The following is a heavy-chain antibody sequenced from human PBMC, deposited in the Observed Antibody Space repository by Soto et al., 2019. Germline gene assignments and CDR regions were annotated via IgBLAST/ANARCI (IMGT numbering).Heavy chain of an antibody. Sequence: LSLTCAVYGGSFSGYYWSWIRQPPGKGLEWIGEINHSGSTNYNPSLKSRVTISVDTSKNQFSLKLSSVTAADTAVYYCARVRHGGWLAYYYYYGMDVWGQGTTVTVSS. CDR1: GGSFSGYY. D-gene: IGHD6-19*01. CDR3: ARVRHGGWLAYYYYYGMDV. CDR2: INHSGST. V-gene: IGHV4-34*01. J-gene: IGHJ6*02.